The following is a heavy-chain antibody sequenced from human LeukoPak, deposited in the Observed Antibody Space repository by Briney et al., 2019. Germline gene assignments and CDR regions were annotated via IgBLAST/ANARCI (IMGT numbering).Heavy chain of an antibody. CDR3: ARDRPSLRQLLYKISDWFDP. Sequence: ASVKVSCKASGYTFTSYDINWVRQATGQGLEWMGWMNPNSGNTGYAQKFQGRVTMTRNTSISTAYMELRSLRSDDTAVYYCARDRPSLRQLLYKISDWFDPWGQGTLVTVSS. J-gene: IGHJ5*02. CDR2: MNPNSGNT. V-gene: IGHV1-8*01. CDR1: GYTFTSYD. D-gene: IGHD2-2*02.